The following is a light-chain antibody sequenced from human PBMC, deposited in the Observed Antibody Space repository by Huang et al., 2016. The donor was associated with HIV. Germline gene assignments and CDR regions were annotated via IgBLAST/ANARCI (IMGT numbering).Light chain of an antibody. V-gene: IGKV3-15*01. J-gene: IGKJ3*01. CDR2: GAY. CDR3: QQYDDWHRGFT. CDR1: QSVGSN. Sequence: EIVMTQSPVTLSVSPGERATLSCRASQSVGSNLAWYQHKPGQAPRLLVYGAYTSATGIPARFSGSGSGTEFSLTISSLQSEDFAIYYCQQYDDWHRGFTFGPGTKVDIK.